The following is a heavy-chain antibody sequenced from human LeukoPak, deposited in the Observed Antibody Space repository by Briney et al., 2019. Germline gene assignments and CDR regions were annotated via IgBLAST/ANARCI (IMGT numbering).Heavy chain of an antibody. Sequence: SETLSLTCTVSGVSASDYYWSWIRQPPGKGLEWIGYIYYSGSTNYNPSLKSRVTISVDTSKNQFSLKLSSVTAADTAVYYCARPSNDILTGYPNAFDIWGQGTMVTVSS. J-gene: IGHJ3*02. D-gene: IGHD3-9*01. V-gene: IGHV4-59*08. CDR1: GVSASDYY. CDR2: IYYSGST. CDR3: ARPSNDILTGYPNAFDI.